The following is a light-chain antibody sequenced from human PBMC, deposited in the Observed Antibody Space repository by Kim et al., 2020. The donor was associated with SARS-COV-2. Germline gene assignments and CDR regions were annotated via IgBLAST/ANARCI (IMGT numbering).Light chain of an antibody. CDR3: NSRDSSGNHLDVV. Sequence: SSELTQDPAVSVALGQTVRITCQGDSLRSYYASWYQQKPGQAPVLVIYGKNNRPSGIPDRFSGSSSGNTASLTITGAQAEDEADYYCNSRDSSGNHLDVVFGGWTQLTVL. J-gene: IGLJ2*01. CDR2: GKN. V-gene: IGLV3-19*01. CDR1: SLRSYY.